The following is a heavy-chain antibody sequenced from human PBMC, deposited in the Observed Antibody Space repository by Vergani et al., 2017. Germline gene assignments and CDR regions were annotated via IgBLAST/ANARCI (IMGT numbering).Heavy chain of an antibody. CDR3: ARPLIWFGESHGMDV. CDR2: IYYSGST. D-gene: IGHD3-10*01. CDR1: GGSISSSSYY. J-gene: IGHJ6*02. V-gene: IGHV4-39*01. Sequence: QLQLQESGSGLVKPSETLSLTCTVSGGSISSSSYYWGWIRQPPGKGLEWIGSIYYSGSTYYNPSLKSRVTISVDTSKNQFSLKLSSVTAADTAVYYCARPLIWFGESHGMDVWGQGTTVTVSS.